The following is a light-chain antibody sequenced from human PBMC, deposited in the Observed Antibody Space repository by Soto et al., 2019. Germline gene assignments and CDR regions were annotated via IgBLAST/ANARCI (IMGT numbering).Light chain of an antibody. CDR2: AAS. CDR1: QGIRND. V-gene: IGKV1-6*01. CDR3: LQDYIYTPT. Sequence: AIQMTQSPSSLSASVGDRVTITCRASQGIRNDLGWYQQKPGKAPKLLIYAASSLETGVPSRFSGSGFGTDFTLTISSLQPEDFATYYCLQDYIYTPTFGQGTKLEIK. J-gene: IGKJ2*01.